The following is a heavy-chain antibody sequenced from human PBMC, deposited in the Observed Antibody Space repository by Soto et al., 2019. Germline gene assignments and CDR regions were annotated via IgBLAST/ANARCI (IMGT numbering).Heavy chain of an antibody. CDR3: GRGSNFYWNY. V-gene: IGHV4-34*01. J-gene: IGHJ4*02. CDR2: IHHSGST. CDR1: GGSFTDYY. D-gene: IGHD2-21*02. Sequence: SETLSLTCAVYGGSFTDYYWSWIRQPPGQGLEWIGEIHHSGSTNFNPSLKSRVIILVDSSKHQFSLILSSMIGVYTAVYYCGRGSNFYWNYWGQGSLVTVSS.